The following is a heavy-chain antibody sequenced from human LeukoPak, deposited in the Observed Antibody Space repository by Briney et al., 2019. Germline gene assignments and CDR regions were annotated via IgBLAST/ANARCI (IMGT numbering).Heavy chain of an antibody. CDR1: GFTFSNYG. CDR2: IWYDGSNE. V-gene: IGHV3-33*01. Sequence: PGGSLRLSCAASGFTFSNYGMHWVRQAPGKGLEWVAVIWYDGSNEYYADSVKGRFTISRDNSKNTLYLQMNSLRVDDTAVYYCARGRYTSSPYFDYWGQGALVTVSS. J-gene: IGHJ4*02. D-gene: IGHD6-6*01. CDR3: ARGRYTSSPYFDY.